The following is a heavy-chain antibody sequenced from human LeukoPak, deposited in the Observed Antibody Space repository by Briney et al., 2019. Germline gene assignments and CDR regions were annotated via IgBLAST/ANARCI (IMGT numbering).Heavy chain of an antibody. D-gene: IGHD2-15*01. CDR2: IYTSGST. CDR3: AIGQRGWVVAATGYFDY. V-gene: IGHV4-61*02. CDR1: GGSISSSSYC. J-gene: IGHJ4*02. Sequence: SETLSLTCTVSGGSISSSSYCWSWIRQPAGKGLEWVGRIYTSGSTNYNPSLKSRVTMSVDTSKNQFSLKLSSVTAADTAVYYCAIGQRGWVVAATGYFDYWGQGTLVTVSS.